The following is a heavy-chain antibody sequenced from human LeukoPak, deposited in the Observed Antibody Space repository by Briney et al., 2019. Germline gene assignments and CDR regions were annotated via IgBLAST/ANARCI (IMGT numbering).Heavy chain of an antibody. J-gene: IGHJ4*02. D-gene: IGHD2-2*01. CDR1: GFTFSNYA. CDR3: AKGLYCTSTSCPSRFDY. CDR2: ISESSGST. Sequence: PGGSLRLSCAASGFTFSNYAMSWVRQAPGKGLEWVSAISESSGSTYYADSVKGRFTISRDNSKNTLYLQMNSLRAEDTALYYCAKGLYCTSTSCPSRFDYWGQGTLVTVSS. V-gene: IGHV3-23*01.